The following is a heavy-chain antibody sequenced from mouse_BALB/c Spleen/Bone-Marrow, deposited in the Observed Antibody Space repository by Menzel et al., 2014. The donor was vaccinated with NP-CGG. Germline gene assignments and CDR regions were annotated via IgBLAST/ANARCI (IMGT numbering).Heavy chain of an antibody. Sequence: EVHLVESGPELVKPGASVKISCKASGYSFXGYFMNWVMQSHGKSLEWIGRINPYNGDTFYNQKFKGKATLTVDKPSSTAHMELRSLASEDSAVYYCARGGLLRAMDYWGQGTSVTVSS. CDR2: INPYNGDT. D-gene: IGHD2-3*01. J-gene: IGHJ4*01. V-gene: IGHV1-20*02. CDR1: GYSFXGYF. CDR3: ARGGLLRAMDY.